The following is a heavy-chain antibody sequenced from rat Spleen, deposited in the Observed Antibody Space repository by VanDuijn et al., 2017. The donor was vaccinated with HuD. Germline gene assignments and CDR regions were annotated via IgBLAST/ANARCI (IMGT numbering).Heavy chain of an antibody. Sequence: EVKLVESGGGLVQPGRSLKLSCVVSGLNFNDYWMGWVRQTPTKGLEWVASIRTGGGDTYYRDSVRGRFTLSRDNAKSTLYLQMDSLRSEDTATYYCARRGHHSSTPYYYVMDAWGQGASVTVSS. J-gene: IGHJ4*01. V-gene: IGHV5-25*01. D-gene: IGHD1-8*01. CDR3: ARRGHHSSTPYYYVMDA. CDR1: GLNFNDYW. CDR2: IRTGGGDT.